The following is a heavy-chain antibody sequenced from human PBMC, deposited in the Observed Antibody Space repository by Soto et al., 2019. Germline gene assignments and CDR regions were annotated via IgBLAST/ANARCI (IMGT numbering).Heavy chain of an antibody. CDR3: VQTTGWPGFDF. J-gene: IGHJ4*02. V-gene: IGHV3-53*01. D-gene: IGHD6-19*01. CDR1: GFTVSSKY. CDR2: IYGGGTT. Sequence: EVQLVESGGGWIQPGGSLRLSCAASGFTVSSKYMTWVRQAPGKGLEWVSVIYGGGTTYYADSVKGRFTISRDNCKNTLYLQMNSLRVEDTAVYYCVQTTGWPGFDFWCQGTLVTVSS.